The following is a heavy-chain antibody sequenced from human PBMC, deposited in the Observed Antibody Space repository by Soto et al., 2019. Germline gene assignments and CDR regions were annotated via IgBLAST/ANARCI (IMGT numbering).Heavy chain of an antibody. V-gene: IGHV1-69*08. J-gene: IGHJ4*02. D-gene: IGHD5-12*01. CDR1: GGTFSSYT. CDR2: IIPILGIA. Sequence: QVQLVQSGAEVKKPGSSVKVSCKASGGTFSSYTISWVRQAPGQGLEWMGRIIPILGIANYAQKFQGRVTITADKSTSTAYMELSSLRSEDTAVYYCARDLDGYDTSDYWGQGTLVTVSS. CDR3: ARDLDGYDTSDY.